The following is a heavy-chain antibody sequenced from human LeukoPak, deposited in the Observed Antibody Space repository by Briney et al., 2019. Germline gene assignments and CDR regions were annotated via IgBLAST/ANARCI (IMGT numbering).Heavy chain of an antibody. Sequence: PGGSLRLSCAASGFTFSSYAMSWVRQAPGKRMQWVSAISGSGGSTYYADSVKGRFTISRDNSKNTLYLQMNSLRAEDTAVYYCARDPTAMVPSWGQGTLVTVSS. D-gene: IGHD5-18*01. CDR2: ISGSGGST. J-gene: IGHJ4*02. CDR1: GFTFSSYA. CDR3: ARDPTAMVPS. V-gene: IGHV3-23*01.